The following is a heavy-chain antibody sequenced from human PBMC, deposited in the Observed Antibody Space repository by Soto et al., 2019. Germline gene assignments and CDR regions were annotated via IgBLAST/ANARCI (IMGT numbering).Heavy chain of an antibody. D-gene: IGHD2-15*01. CDR3: AIDRSPVVVAASPEVNIYY. Sequence: ASVKVSCKASGYSFTSYAMHWVRQAPGQRLEWMGWINAGNGNTKYSQKFQGRVTITRDTSASTAYMELSSLRSEDTAVYYCAIDRSPVVVAASPEVNIYYWGQGTLVTVSS. CDR1: GYSFTSYA. J-gene: IGHJ4*02. V-gene: IGHV1-3*01. CDR2: INAGNGNT.